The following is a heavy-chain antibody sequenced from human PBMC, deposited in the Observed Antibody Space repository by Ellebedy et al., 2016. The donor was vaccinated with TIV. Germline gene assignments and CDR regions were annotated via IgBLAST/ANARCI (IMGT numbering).Heavy chain of an antibody. CDR1: GFTLSSSA. D-gene: IGHD4-17*01. CDR2: ITGNGADP. Sequence: GGSLRLSXAASGFTLSSSAMSWVRQAPGKGPEWVSGITGNGADPYYADSVKGRFTISRDNSRNTVYLQMRSLRDEDTAVYYCAKDRVGVTVTPAADWGRGTLVTVSA. CDR3: AKDRVGVTVTPAAD. J-gene: IGHJ4*02. V-gene: IGHV3-23*01.